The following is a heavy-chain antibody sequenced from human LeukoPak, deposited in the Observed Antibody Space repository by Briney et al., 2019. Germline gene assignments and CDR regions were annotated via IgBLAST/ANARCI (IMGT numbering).Heavy chain of an antibody. Sequence: SETLSLTCIVSGVSISSSYYYWGWIRQPPGKGLGWIGSIYYSGSTYYNPSLKSRVTISIGTSKNQVSLNLPSMTAADTAVYYCAKSGGYGLIDYWGQGTLVTVSS. D-gene: IGHD1-26*01. V-gene: IGHV4-39*01. J-gene: IGHJ4*01. CDR3: AKSGGYGLIDY. CDR1: GVSISSSYYY. CDR2: IYYSGST.